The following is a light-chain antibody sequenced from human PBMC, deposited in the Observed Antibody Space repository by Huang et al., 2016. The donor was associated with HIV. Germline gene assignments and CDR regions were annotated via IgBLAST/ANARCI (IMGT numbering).Light chain of an antibody. CDR2: GAS. CDR3: QQYNNWPPWT. V-gene: IGKV3-15*01. CDR1: QSVRSN. J-gene: IGKJ1*01. Sequence: EIVMTQSPATLSVSPGERATLSCRASQSVRSNLAWYQQKPGQAPRLLIYGASTRATGIPARFSGSGSGTEFTPTISSLQSEDFAVYYCQQYNNWPPWTFGQGTKVEIK.